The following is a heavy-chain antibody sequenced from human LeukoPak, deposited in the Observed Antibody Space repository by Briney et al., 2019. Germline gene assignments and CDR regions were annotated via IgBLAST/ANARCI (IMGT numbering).Heavy chain of an antibody. Sequence: SGGSLRLSCAASGFTFSGYGMHWVRQAPGKGLEWVAFIRYDGSNKYYADSVKGRFTISRDNAKNSLYLQMNSLRAEDTAVYYCARSELGYDYHYMDVWGKGTTVTVSS. CDR1: GFTFSGYG. J-gene: IGHJ6*03. D-gene: IGHD7-27*01. CDR2: IRYDGSNK. CDR3: ARSELGYDYHYMDV. V-gene: IGHV3-30*02.